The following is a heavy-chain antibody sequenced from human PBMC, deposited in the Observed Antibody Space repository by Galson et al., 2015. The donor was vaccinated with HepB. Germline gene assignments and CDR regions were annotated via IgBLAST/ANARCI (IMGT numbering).Heavy chain of an antibody. Sequence: SVKVSCKASGYTFNKYGISWVRQAPGQGVEWMGWISTKRGNTKHAQRLQGRVTMTTETSTNTAYMEPRSLRSADTAVYYCARDVDWALDYWGQGTLVTVSS. CDR1: GYTFNKYG. V-gene: IGHV1-18*01. D-gene: IGHD3-9*01. CDR2: ISTKRGNT. CDR3: ARDVDWALDY. J-gene: IGHJ4*02.